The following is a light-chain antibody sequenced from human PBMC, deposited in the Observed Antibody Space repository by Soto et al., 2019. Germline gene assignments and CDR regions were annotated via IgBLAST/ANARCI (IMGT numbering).Light chain of an antibody. CDR1: QGISSH. CDR3: QKYDHAPFT. Sequence: DIQMTQSPSSLSASVGDRVTITCRASQGISSHLAWYQQKPGKVPQLLIYAASTVQSGVPSRFSGSGSGTDFTLTISSLQPEDVATYYCQKYDHAPFTCGPGTKVDIK. CDR2: AAS. V-gene: IGKV1-27*01. J-gene: IGKJ3*01.